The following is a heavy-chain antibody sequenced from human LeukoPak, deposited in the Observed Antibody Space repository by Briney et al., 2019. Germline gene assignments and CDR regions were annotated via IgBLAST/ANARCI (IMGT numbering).Heavy chain of an antibody. CDR1: GYTFTSYG. CDR2: ISAYNGNT. CDR3: AKNYYDSSGYLGPFDY. J-gene: IGHJ4*02. D-gene: IGHD3-22*01. V-gene: IGHV1-18*01. Sequence: GASVKVSCKASGYTFTSYGISWVRQAPGQGLEWMGWISAYNGNTNYAQKLQGRVTMTTDTSTSTAHMELRSLRSDDTAVYYCAKNYYDSSGYLGPFDYWGQGTLVTVSS.